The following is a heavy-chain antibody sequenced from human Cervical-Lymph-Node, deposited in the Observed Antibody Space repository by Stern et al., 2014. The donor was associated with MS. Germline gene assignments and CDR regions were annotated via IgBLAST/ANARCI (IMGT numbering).Heavy chain of an antibody. CDR3: AAWYSSSWAEEGGDYYYGMDV. CDR1: GGTFSSYA. V-gene: IGHV1-69*01. J-gene: IGHJ6*02. Sequence: VQLVESGAEVKKPGSSVKVSCKASGGTFSSYAISWVRQAPGQGLEWMGGIIPIFGTANYAQKFQGRDTITADESTSTAYMELSSLISEDTAGYYCAAWYSSSWAEEGGDYYYGMDVWGQGTTVTVSS. D-gene: IGHD6-13*01. CDR2: IIPIFGTA.